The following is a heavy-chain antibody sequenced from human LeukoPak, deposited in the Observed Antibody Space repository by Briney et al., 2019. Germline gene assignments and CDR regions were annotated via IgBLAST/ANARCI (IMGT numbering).Heavy chain of an antibody. D-gene: IGHD6-6*01. CDR3: AQYHSSSGFDS. Sequence: SGTLSLTCTVSGGSFSSYYWSWIRQPPGKAPEWIGYIYYSGSTNYNPSLKSRVTMSVDTSKNQFSLKLTSVTAADTAVYYCAQYHSSSGFDSWGQGTLVTVSS. J-gene: IGHJ4*02. CDR1: GGSFSSYY. V-gene: IGHV4-59*08. CDR2: IYYSGST.